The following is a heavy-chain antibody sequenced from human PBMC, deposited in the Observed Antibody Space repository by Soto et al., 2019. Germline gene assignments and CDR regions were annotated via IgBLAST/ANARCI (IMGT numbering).Heavy chain of an antibody. CDR3: TADLPGGYSDYFDY. CDR2: IKSKESGGTT. D-gene: IGHD2-21*02. CDR1: GITFYNAW. Sequence: ESGGGLVKPGDSLRLSCVASGITFYNAWMSWVRQAPGKGLEWVGRIKSKESGGTTDYAAPVKGRFTISRDDSKNTLYLQMNSLKTEDTAVYYCTADLPGGYSDYFDYWGQGTLVTVSS. V-gene: IGHV3-15*01. J-gene: IGHJ4*02.